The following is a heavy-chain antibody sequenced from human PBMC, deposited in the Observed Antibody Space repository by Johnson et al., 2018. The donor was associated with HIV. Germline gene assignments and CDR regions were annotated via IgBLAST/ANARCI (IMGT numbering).Heavy chain of an antibody. V-gene: IGHV3-66*01. CDR3: ASGPTYYYDSSGYQVDAFDI. Sequence: VQLVESGGGLVQPGRSLRLSCAASGFTFDDYAMHWVRQAPGKGLEWVSGINSGGGTYYADAVTGRFTISRDNSKNTLYLQMNSLRAEDTAVYYCASGPTYYYDSSGYQVDAFDIWGQGTMVTVSS. J-gene: IGHJ3*02. D-gene: IGHD3-22*01. CDR2: INSGGGT. CDR1: GFTFDDYA.